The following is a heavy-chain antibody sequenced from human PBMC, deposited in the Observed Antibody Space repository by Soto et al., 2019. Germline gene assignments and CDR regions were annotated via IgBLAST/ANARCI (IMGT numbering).Heavy chain of an antibody. CDR2: INAHSGGT. V-gene: IGHV1-2*02. CDR3: AKDLTRQLAYWLDP. D-gene: IGHD6-6*01. J-gene: IGHJ5*02. CDR1: GFSFTGYY. Sequence: ASVKVSCKASGFSFTGYYIHWLRQAPGQGLEWMGWINAHSGGTEYAQKFQGRVTLTRDTSISTAYMTLSSLRSDDTAIYYCAKDLTRQLAYWLDPWGQGTQVTVS.